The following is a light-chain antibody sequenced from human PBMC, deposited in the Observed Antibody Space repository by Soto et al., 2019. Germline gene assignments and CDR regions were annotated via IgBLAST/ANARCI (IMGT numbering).Light chain of an antibody. Sequence: DIQMTQSPSSLSASVGDRVTITCRASQSISSYLNWYQQNPGKAPKLLIYAASSLQSGVPSRFSDSGSGPDFPLTISSLQPEDFANYYCQQSYSTPDTFGQGTQREIK. J-gene: IGKJ2*01. CDR2: AAS. V-gene: IGKV1-39*01. CDR1: QSISSY. CDR3: QQSYSTPDT.